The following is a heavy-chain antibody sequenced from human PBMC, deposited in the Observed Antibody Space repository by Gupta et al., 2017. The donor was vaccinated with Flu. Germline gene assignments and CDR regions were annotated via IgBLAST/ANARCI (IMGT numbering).Heavy chain of an antibody. CDR1: GFIFSSFG. Sequence: QVQLVASGGGVVQPGRSLRLYCAASGFIFSSFGIHWVRQAPGKGLEWVAMMWNDGSQKDYADSVKGRFIISRDNAKNTVYLHMNSLRVEDTAVYYCARDPVVPSKGDFYYFYLDVWGKGTTVTVSS. V-gene: IGHV3-33*01. CDR3: ARDPVVPSKGDFYYFYLDV. CDR2: MWNDGSQK. J-gene: IGHJ6*03. D-gene: IGHD3-16*02.